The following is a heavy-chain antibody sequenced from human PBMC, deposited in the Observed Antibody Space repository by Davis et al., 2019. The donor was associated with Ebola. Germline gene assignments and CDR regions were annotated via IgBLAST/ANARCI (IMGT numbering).Heavy chain of an antibody. CDR3: ARGGGYSGYDYRY. V-gene: IGHV3-7*01. D-gene: IGHD5-12*01. Sequence: PGGSLRLSCAASGFTFSSYGMHWVRQAPGKGLEWVANIKQDGSEKYYVDSVKGRFTISRDNAKNSLYLQMNSLRAEDTAVYYCARGGGYSGYDYRYWGQGTLVTVSS. CDR2: IKQDGSEK. CDR1: GFTFSSYG. J-gene: IGHJ4*02.